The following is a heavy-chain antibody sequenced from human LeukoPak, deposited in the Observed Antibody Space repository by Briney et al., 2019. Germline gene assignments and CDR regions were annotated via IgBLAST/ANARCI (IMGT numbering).Heavy chain of an antibody. V-gene: IGHV3-30-3*01. D-gene: IGHD3-10*01. CDR3: AKGAYYYGSGSYYLYYYYYYMDV. CDR1: GFTFSSYA. J-gene: IGHJ6*03. CDR2: ISYDGSNK. Sequence: GGSLRLSCAASGFTFSSYAMHWVRQAPGKGLEWVAVISYDGSNKYYADSVKGRFTISRDNSKNTLYLQMNSLRAEDTAVYYCAKGAYYYGSGSYYLYYYYYYMDVWGKGTTVTVSS.